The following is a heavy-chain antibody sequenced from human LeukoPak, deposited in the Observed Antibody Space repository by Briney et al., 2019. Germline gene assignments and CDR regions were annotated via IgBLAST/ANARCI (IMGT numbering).Heavy chain of an antibody. D-gene: IGHD6-13*01. V-gene: IGHV3-13*01. CDR3: ARDVGIAAAGSYYYYGMDV. CDR2: IGTAGDT. J-gene: IGHJ6*02. Sequence: PGGSLRLSCAASRFTFSSYDMHWVRQATGKGLEWVSAIGTAGDTYYPGSVKGRFTISRENAKNSLYLQMNSLRAEDTAVYYCARDVGIAAAGSYYYYGMDVWGQGTTVTVSS. CDR1: RFTFSSYD.